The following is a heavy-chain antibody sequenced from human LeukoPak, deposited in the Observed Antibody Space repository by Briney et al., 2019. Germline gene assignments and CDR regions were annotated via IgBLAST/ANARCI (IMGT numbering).Heavy chain of an antibody. Sequence: GGSLRLSCAASGFTFSSYSMNWVRQAPGKGLEWVSSIISSSSYIYYADSVKGRFTISRDNAKNSLYLQLNSLRAEDTAVYYCARVNDYYDSSGAYYYYYMDVWGKGTTVTVSS. J-gene: IGHJ6*03. CDR1: GFTFSSYS. V-gene: IGHV3-21*01. D-gene: IGHD3-22*01. CDR2: IISSSSYI. CDR3: ARVNDYYDSSGAYYYYYMDV.